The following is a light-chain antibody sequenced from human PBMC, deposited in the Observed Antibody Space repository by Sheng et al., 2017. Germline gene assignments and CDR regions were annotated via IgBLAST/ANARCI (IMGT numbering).Light chain of an antibody. J-gene: IGKJ2*01. CDR3: QQYYSAPPT. V-gene: IGKV4-1*01. Sequence: DFVMTQSPDSLSVSLGEGATINCKSSQSILYTSNSKNYLAWYQQKIGQPPKLLIDWASTRKSGVPDRFSGSGSGTDFTLTISGLQPEDVAVYYCQQYYSAPPTFGQGTKVEI. CDR2: WAS. CDR1: QSILYTSNSKNY.